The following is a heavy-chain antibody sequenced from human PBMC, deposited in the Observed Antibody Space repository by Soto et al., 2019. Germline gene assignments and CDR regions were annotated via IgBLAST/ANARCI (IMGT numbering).Heavy chain of an antibody. CDR1: GYTFTSYY. J-gene: IGHJ5*02. D-gene: IGHD3-3*01. Sequence: APVKLSCKASGYTFTSYYMHWVRQAPGQGLDWMGIIKPSGGSTSYAQKFQGRVTMTRDTSTSTVYMELSSLRSEDTAVYYCARANAYYDFLSGYSSVDNWFDPWGQGTLVNVSS. CDR2: IKPSGGST. CDR3: ARANAYYDFLSGYSSVDNWFDP. V-gene: IGHV1-46*01.